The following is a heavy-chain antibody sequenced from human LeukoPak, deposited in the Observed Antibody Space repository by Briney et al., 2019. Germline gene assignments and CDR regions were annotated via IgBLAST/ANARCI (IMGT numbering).Heavy chain of an antibody. D-gene: IGHD2-21*02. CDR3: AKNLFGGGDVLGIGY. J-gene: IGHJ4*02. Sequence: QPGGSLRLSCTASGFTLSSYSMNWVRQAPGKGLEWVSLITWDATSTYYADSVKGRFTISRDNSKNSLYLQMNSLRTEDTALYYCAKNLFGGGDVLGIGYWGQGTLVTVSS. CDR1: GFTLSSYS. CDR2: ITWDATST. V-gene: IGHV3-43*01.